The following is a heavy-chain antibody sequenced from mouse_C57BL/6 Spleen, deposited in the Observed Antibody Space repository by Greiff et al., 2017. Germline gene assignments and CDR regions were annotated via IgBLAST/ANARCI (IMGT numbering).Heavy chain of an antibody. Sequence: VQLKESGPELVKPGASVKISCKASGYSFTGYYMNWVKQSPEKSLEWIGEINPSTGGTTYNQKFKAKATLTVDKSSSTAYMQLKSLTSEDSAVYYCAKLDYSNFYYFDYWGQGTTLTVSS. CDR1: GYSFTGYY. CDR2: INPSTGGT. CDR3: AKLDYSNFYYFDY. V-gene: IGHV1-42*01. D-gene: IGHD2-5*01. J-gene: IGHJ2*01.